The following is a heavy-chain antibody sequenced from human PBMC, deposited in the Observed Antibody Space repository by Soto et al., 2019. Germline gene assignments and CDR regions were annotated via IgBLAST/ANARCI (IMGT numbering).Heavy chain of an antibody. CDR1: GGSISSYY. J-gene: IGHJ6*02. CDR2: IYYSGST. D-gene: IGHD1-20*01. CDR3: ARANYNWNDVGRYYYYYGMDV. Sequence: SETLSLTCTVSGGSISSYYWSWIRQPPGKGLEWIGYIYYSGSTNYNPSLKSRVTISVDTSKNQFSLKLSAVTAADTAVYYCARANYNWNDVGRYYYYYGMDVWGQGTTVTVSS. V-gene: IGHV4-59*01.